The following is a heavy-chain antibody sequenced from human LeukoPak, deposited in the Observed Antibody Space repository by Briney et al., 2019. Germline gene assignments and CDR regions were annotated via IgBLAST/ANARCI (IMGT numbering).Heavy chain of an antibody. Sequence: GGSLRLSCAASGFTFSDSAIHWVRQASGQGLEWVGRIRSKANNYATAYAVSVKGRFTISRDDSKNTAYLQMNSLKTEDTAVYYCSSRYYDFWSGYLSDAFDIWGQGTMVTVSS. V-gene: IGHV3-73*01. J-gene: IGHJ3*02. CDR3: SSRYYDFWSGYLSDAFDI. D-gene: IGHD3-3*01. CDR2: IRSKANNYAT. CDR1: GFTFSDSA.